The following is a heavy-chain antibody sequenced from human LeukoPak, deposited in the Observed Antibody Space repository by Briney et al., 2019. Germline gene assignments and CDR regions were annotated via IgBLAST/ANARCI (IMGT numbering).Heavy chain of an antibody. V-gene: IGHV3-30-3*01. J-gene: IGHJ4*02. CDR1: GFTFSSYA. CDR3: AKDNRRHYTSGPNPDSLH. CDR2: ISYDGSNK. D-gene: IGHD6-19*01. Sequence: GGSLRLSCAASGFTFSSYAMHWVRQASGKGLEWVAVISYDGSNKYYADSVKGRFTISRDNAKNSLYLQMDSLRVEDTAFYYCAKDNRRHYTSGPNPDSLHWGQGALVTVSS.